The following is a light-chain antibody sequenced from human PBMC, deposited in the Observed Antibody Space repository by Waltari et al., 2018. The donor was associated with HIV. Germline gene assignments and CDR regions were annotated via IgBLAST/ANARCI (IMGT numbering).Light chain of an antibody. Sequence: QSALTQPPSASGSPGQSVTISCTGTSSDVGDSNFVSWYQQHPGKAPKVMMYEVSKRPSGVPGRFSGAKSGNTASLTVSGLQAEDEADYYCSSSAGSNNYVFGTGTKVTVL. CDR2: EVS. V-gene: IGLV2-8*01. CDR3: SSSAGSNNYV. J-gene: IGLJ1*01. CDR1: SSDVGDSNF.